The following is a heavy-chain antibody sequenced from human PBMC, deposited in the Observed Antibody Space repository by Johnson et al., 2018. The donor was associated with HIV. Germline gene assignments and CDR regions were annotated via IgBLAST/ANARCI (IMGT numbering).Heavy chain of an antibody. J-gene: IGHJ3*02. CDR2: ISWNSDTL. CDR1: GFTFEDYA. V-gene: IGHV3-9*01. Sequence: VQLVESGGTLVQPDRSLRLSCASSGFTFEDYAMHWVRQGPGKGLEWVSGISWNSDTLVYADSVKGRFTISRDNSKDTLYLQMNSLRAEDTAVYYCARREGTTGTFSAFDIWGQGTMVTVSS. D-gene: IGHD1-1*01. CDR3: ARREGTTGTFSAFDI.